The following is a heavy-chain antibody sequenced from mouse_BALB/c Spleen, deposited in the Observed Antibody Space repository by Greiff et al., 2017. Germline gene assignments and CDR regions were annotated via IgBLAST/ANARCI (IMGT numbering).Heavy chain of an antibody. V-gene: IGHV1S137*01. D-gene: IGHD4-1*01. CDR1: GYTFTDYA. CDR3: ARDKLGRSYFDY. CDR2: ISTYYGDA. Sequence: VQLQQSGAELVRPGVSVKISCKGSGYTFTDYAMHWVKQSHAKSLEWIGVISTYYGDASYNQKFKGKATMTVDKSSSTAYMELARLTSEDSAIYYCARDKLGRSYFDYWGQGTTLTVSS. J-gene: IGHJ2*01.